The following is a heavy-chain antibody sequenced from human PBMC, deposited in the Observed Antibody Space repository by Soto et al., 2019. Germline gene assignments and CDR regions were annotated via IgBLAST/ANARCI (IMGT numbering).Heavy chain of an antibody. CDR3: ARDRNSLTSITIFGVDQHAFGM. J-gene: IGHJ3*02. CDR1: GGTFSSYA. D-gene: IGHD3-3*01. CDR2: IIPVFGST. Sequence: QVQLVQSGAEVKKPGSSVKISCTTSGGTFSSYAISWVRQAPGQGLEGMGRIIPVFGSTNYAQKFQGRVTITADESTSTVYMELSSLRSEDTAVYYCARDRNSLTSITIFGVDQHAFGMWGLGTMVTLSS. V-gene: IGHV1-69*18.